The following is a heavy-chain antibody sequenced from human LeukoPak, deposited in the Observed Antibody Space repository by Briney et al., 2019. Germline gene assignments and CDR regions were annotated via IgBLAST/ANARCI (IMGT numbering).Heavy chain of an antibody. CDR1: GGSISSYY. CDR3: ARARYFDWLLDFDY. D-gene: IGHD3-9*01. V-gene: IGHV4-59*01. CDR2: IYYSGST. J-gene: IGHJ4*02. Sequence: SETLSLTCTVSGGSISSYYWSWIRQPPGKGLEWLGYIYYSGSTNYNPSLKSRVTISVDTSKNQFSLKLSSVTAADTAVYYCARARYFDWLLDFDYWGQGTLVTVSS.